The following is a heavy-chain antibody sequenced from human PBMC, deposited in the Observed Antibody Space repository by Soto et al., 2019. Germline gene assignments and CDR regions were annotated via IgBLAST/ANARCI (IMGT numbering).Heavy chain of an antibody. V-gene: IGHV3-33*01. CDR1: GFTFSSYG. Sequence: GGSLRLSCAASGFTFSSYGIHWVRQAPGKGLEWVAVIWYDGSNKYYADSVKGRFTISRDNSKNTLYLQMNSLRAEDTAVYYCARGSSSWSYYFDYWGQGTLVTVSS. CDR2: IWYDGSNK. D-gene: IGHD6-13*01. J-gene: IGHJ4*02. CDR3: ARGSSSWSYYFDY.